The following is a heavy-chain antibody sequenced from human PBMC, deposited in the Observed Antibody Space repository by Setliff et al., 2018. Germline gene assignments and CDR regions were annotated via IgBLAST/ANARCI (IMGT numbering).Heavy chain of an antibody. J-gene: IGHJ4*02. CDR3: ARGPCSSTSCYAAY. CDR1: GGSFSGYY. CDR2: INHSGST. V-gene: IGHV4-34*01. D-gene: IGHD2-2*01. Sequence: SETLSLTCAVYGGSFSGYYWSWIRQPPGKGLEWIGEINHSGSTNYNPFLKSRVTISVDTSKNQFSLKVNSVTAADTAVYYCARGPCSSTSCYAAYWGQGTLVTVSS.